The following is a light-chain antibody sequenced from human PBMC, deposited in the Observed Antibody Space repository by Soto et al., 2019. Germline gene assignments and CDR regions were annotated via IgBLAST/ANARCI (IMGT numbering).Light chain of an antibody. J-gene: IGKJ1*01. CDR3: QQRTSWPPWT. Sequence: EIVLTQSPGTLSLSPGEGAALSCRASQSLSSNSLAWYQQKPGQAPRLLIYGASNRATGIPDRFSGSGSGTDFTLTISSLEPEDFAVYYCQQRTSWPPWTFGQGTKVDI. CDR1: QSLSSNS. CDR2: GAS. V-gene: IGKV3D-20*02.